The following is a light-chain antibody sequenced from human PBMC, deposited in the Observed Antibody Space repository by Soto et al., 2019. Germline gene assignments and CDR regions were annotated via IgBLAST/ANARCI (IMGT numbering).Light chain of an antibody. V-gene: IGKV3-11*01. J-gene: IGKJ1*01. CDR1: QSVSSY. CDR2: DAS. Sequence: EIVLTQSPATLSLSPGERATLSCRASQSVSSYLAWYQQKPGQAPRLLSYDASNRATGIPARFSGSGSGTDFTLTISSLEPEDFAVYYCQQRSNLWTFGQGTKVEVK. CDR3: QQRSNLWT.